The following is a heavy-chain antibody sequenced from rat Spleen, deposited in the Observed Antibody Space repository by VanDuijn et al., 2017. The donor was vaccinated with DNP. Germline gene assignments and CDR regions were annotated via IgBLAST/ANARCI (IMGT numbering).Heavy chain of an antibody. J-gene: IGHJ4*01. Sequence: QVQLKESGPGLVQPSQTLSLTCTVSGFSLTTNGISWVRQFPGKGLEWIAAISSGGNTYYNSALKSRLSISRDTSKSQVFLKMNSLQAEDTAIYFCTTNYYEGVMDAWGQGASVTVSS. CDR1: GFSLTTNG. V-gene: IGHV2S12*01. CDR3: TTNYYEGVMDA. D-gene: IGHD1-1*01. CDR2: ISSGGNT.